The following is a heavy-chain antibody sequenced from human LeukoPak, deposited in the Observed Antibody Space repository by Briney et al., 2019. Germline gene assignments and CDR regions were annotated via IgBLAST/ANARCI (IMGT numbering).Heavy chain of an antibody. CDR3: ARDRRGCSSTSCYEAYFDY. CDR2: ISAYNGNT. V-gene: IGHV1-18*01. J-gene: IGHJ4*02. CDR1: GYTFTSYG. Sequence: GASVKVSCKASGYTFTSYGISWVRQAPGQGLEWMGWISAYNGNTNYAQKLQGRVTMTTDTSTSTAYMELRSLRSDDTAVYYCARDRRGCSSTSCYEAYFDYWGQGTLVTVSS. D-gene: IGHD2-2*01.